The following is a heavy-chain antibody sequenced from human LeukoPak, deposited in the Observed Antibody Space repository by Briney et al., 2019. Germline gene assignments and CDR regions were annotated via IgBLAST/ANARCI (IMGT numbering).Heavy chain of an antibody. CDR2: IYHSGST. D-gene: IGHD3-10*01. J-gene: IGHJ4*02. Sequence: SETLSLTCTVSGYSISGGYYWGWIRQPPGKGLEWIGSIYHSGSTYYNPSLKSRVTILVDTSKNQFSLKLSSVTAADTAVYYCARAWRGVGDQSDYWGQGTLVTVSS. V-gene: IGHV4-38-2*02. CDR3: ARAWRGVGDQSDY. CDR1: GYSISGGYY.